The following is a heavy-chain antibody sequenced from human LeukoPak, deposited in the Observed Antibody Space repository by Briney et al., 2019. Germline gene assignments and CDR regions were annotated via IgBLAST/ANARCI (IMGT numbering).Heavy chain of an antibody. D-gene: IGHD3-22*01. CDR1: GYSFTTSW. CDR2: IYPGDSDT. Sequence: GESLKISCKGSGYSFTTSWIGWVRQMPGKGLEWMGIIYPGDSDTRYSPSFQGQVTISADKSTSTAYLQWSSLKASDAAMHYCARLVSSGRLDPWGQGTLVTVSS. V-gene: IGHV5-51*01. CDR3: ARLVSSGRLDP. J-gene: IGHJ5*02.